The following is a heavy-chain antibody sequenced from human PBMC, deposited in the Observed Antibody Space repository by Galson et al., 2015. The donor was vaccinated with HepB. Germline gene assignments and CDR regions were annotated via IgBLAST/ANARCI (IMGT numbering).Heavy chain of an antibody. D-gene: IGHD3-16*02. Sequence: SLRLSCAASGFTFSSYGMHWVRQAPGKGLEWVAVISYDGSNKYYADSVKGRFTISRDNSKNTLYLQMNSLRAEDTAVYYCAKDYADYVWGSYRSPYYYGMDVWGLGTTVTVSS. CDR3: AKDYADYVWGSYRSPYYYGMDV. V-gene: IGHV3-30*18. J-gene: IGHJ6*02. CDR2: ISYDGSNK. CDR1: GFTFSSYG.